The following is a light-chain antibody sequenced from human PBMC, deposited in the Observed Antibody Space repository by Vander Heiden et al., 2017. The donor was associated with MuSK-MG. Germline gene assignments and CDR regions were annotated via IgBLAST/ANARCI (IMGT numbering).Light chain of an antibody. CDR2: GAS. V-gene: IGKV3-15*01. CDR3: QQDNNWPRT. CDR1: QSVSSN. Sequence: EIRMSQSPATLSVSPGERATLSCRASQSVSSNLAWYQQKPGQAPRLLIYGASTRATGIPARFSGSGSGTEFTLTISILQSEDFAVYYCQQDNNWPRTFGQGTKVEIK. J-gene: IGKJ1*01.